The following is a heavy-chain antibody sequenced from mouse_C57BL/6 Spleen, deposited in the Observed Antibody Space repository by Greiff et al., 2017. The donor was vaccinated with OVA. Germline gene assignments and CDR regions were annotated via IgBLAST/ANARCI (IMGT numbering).Heavy chain of an antibody. CDR2: IYPRSGYT. CDR1: GYTFTSYG. V-gene: IGHV1-81*01. Sequence: QVQLQQSGAELARPGASVKLSCKASGYTFTSYGISWVKQRTGQGLEWIGAIYPRSGYTYYNEKFKGTATLTADKSSSTAYMAIRSLTSESSAIYFYAREDTTVVGVDYYFDYWGKGTTLTVSS. J-gene: IGHJ2*01. D-gene: IGHD1-1*01. CDR3: AREDTTVVGVDYYFDY.